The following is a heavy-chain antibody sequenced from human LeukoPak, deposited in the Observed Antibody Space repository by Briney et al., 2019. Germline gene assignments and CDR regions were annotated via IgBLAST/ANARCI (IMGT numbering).Heavy chain of an antibody. Sequence: SETLSLTCAVSGVSISSGGYSWSWIRQPPGKGLEWIANIHHSGSTFYNPSLKSRVTVSVDRSKNQFSLNLSSMTAADTAVYYCARVVVTYAAFYFDYWGQGTLVTVSS. CDR1: GVSISSGGYS. V-gene: IGHV4-30-2*01. D-gene: IGHD2-21*02. CDR3: ARVVVTYAAFYFDY. J-gene: IGHJ4*02. CDR2: IHHSGST.